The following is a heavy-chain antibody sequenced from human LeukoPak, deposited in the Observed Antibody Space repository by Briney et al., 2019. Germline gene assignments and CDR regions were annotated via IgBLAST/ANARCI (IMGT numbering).Heavy chain of an antibody. Sequence: ASVKVPCKASGYTFTSYAMNWVRQAPGQGLEWMGWINTNTGNPTYAQGFTGRFVFSLDTSVNTAYLQISSLKAEDTAVYYCAKEGTYGSSWSLNYWGQGTLVTVSS. CDR3: AKEGTYGSSWSLNY. CDR2: INTNTGNP. V-gene: IGHV7-4-1*02. D-gene: IGHD6-13*01. J-gene: IGHJ4*02. CDR1: GYTFTSYA.